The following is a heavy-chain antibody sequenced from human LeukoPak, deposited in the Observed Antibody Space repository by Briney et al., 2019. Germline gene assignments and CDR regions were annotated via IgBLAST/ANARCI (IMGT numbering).Heavy chain of an antibody. CDR1: GYTFTSYA. CDR3: AREGLPLFYYYMDV. CDR2: ININTGNP. V-gene: IGHV7-4-1*02. D-gene: IGHD2-15*01. J-gene: IGHJ6*03. Sequence: ASVKVSCKASGYTFTSYAMNWVGQAPGQGLEWMGRININTGNPTYAQGFTGRFVFSLDTSVSTAYLQISSLKAEDTAVYYCAREGLPLFYYYMDVWGKGTTVTVSS.